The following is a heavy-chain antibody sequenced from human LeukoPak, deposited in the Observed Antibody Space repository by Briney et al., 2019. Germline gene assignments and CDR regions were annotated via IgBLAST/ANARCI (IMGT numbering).Heavy chain of an antibody. CDR3: ARDPAGFPVDY. J-gene: IGHJ4*02. V-gene: IGHV1-18*01. Sequence: ASVKVSCKASGYTFTSYAISWVRQAPGRGLEWMGWISAYNGNTNYAQKLQGRVTMTTDTSTSTAYMELRSLRSDDTAVYYCARDPAGFPVDYWGQGTLVTVSS. D-gene: IGHD2-15*01. CDR1: GYTFTSYA. CDR2: ISAYNGNT.